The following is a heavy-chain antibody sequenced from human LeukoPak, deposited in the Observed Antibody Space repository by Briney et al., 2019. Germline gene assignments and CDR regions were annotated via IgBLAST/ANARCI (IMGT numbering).Heavy chain of an antibody. V-gene: IGHV4-59*01. D-gene: IGHD3-22*01. CDR3: ARDRYYDSSGPLRGYYYYGMDV. Sequence: SETLSLTCTVSGGSISSYCWSWIRQPPGKGLEWIGYIYYSGSTNYNPSLKSRVTISVDTSKNQFSLKLSSVTAADTAVYYCARDRYYDSSGPLRGYYYYGMDVWGQGTTVTVSS. CDR2: IYYSGST. CDR1: GGSISSYC. J-gene: IGHJ6*02.